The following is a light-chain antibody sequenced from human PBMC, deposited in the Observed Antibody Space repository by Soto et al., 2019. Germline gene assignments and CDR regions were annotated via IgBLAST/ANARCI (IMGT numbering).Light chain of an antibody. Sequence: EIVLTQSPGTLSLSPGERATLSCSASQSVSSSYLAWYQQKPGQAPRLLIYGASSRATGIPDRFSGSGSGTDFTLTSSRLEPEDFAVYYCQQYGSSPPRTFGQGTKVEIK. CDR1: QSVSSSY. V-gene: IGKV3-20*01. CDR3: QQYGSSPPRT. CDR2: GAS. J-gene: IGKJ1*01.